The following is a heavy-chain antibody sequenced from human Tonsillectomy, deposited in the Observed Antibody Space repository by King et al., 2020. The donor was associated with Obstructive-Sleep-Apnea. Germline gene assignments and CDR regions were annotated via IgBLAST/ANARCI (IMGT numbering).Heavy chain of an antibody. Sequence: VQLVESGGGLVQPGGSLRLSCAASGFTFSDHYMDWVRQAPGKGLEWVGRIRNKANSYTTEYAASVKGRFTISRDDSKNSLYLQMNSLKTEDTAVYYCARGGVSYESGSYIPFDYWGQGTLVTVSS. CDR3: ARGGVSYESGSYIPFDY. CDR1: GFTFSDHY. D-gene: IGHD3-10*01. CDR2: IRNKANSYTT. V-gene: IGHV3-72*01. J-gene: IGHJ4*02.